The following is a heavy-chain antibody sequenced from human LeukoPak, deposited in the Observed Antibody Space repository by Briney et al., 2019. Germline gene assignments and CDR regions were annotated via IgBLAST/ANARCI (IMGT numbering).Heavy chain of an antibody. CDR3: AKGLGWYPYFDY. J-gene: IGHJ4*02. D-gene: IGHD6-19*01. Sequence: GGSLRLSCAASRFTVSSNYMSWVRQAPGKGLEWVSFISGSGGATYYADSVKGRFTISRDNSKNTLYLQINTLRAEDTAVYYCAKGLGWYPYFDYWGRGTLVTVSS. V-gene: IGHV3-23*01. CDR1: RFTVSSNY. CDR2: ISGSGGAT.